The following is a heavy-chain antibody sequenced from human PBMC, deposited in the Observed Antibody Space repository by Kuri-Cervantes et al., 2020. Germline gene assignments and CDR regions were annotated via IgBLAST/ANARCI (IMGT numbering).Heavy chain of an antibody. Sequence: GGSLRLSCAASGFTFSSYDMHWVRQATGKGLEWVSAIGTAGDTYYPGSVKGRLTISRENAKNSLYLHMNSLRAGDTAVYYCARGDGYNSDAFDYWGQGTLVTVSS. V-gene: IGHV3-13*01. D-gene: IGHD5-24*01. CDR1: GFTFSSYD. J-gene: IGHJ4*02. CDR2: IGTAGDT. CDR3: ARGDGYNSDAFDY.